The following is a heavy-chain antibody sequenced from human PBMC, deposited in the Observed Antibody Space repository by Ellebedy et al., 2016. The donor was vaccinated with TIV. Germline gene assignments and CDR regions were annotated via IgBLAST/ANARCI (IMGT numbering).Heavy chain of an antibody. CDR3: ATDNYLADRGYPHNAFDI. CDR1: GFSVSSNY. D-gene: IGHD3-22*01. J-gene: IGHJ3*02. V-gene: IGHV3-53*01. Sequence: GGSLSLSCAASGFSVSSNYMNWVRQAPGKGLEWVSTIYTSGSTYYADSVKGRFTISRDNSKNTLYLQMNSLRAEDTAVYYCATDNYLADRGYPHNAFDIWGQGTMVTVSS. CDR2: IYTSGST.